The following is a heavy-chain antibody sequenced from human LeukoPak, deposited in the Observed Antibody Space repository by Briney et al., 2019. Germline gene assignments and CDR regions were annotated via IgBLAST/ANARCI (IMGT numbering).Heavy chain of an antibody. CDR3: ARTMVAATFYYYYYMDV. D-gene: IGHD2-15*01. CDR1: GGSISRYY. CDR2: IYTSGST. V-gene: IGHV4-4*09. J-gene: IGHJ6*03. Sequence: SETLSLTCTVSGGSISRYYWSWIRQPPGKGLEWIGYIYTSGSTNYNPSLKSRVTISVDTSKNQFSLKLSSVTAADTAVYYCARTMVAATFYYYYYMDVWGKGTTVTVSS.